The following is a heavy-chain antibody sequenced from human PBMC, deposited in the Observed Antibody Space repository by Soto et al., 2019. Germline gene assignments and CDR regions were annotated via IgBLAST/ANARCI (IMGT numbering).Heavy chain of an antibody. CDR3: ARSPSSWTHLYNWFDP. V-gene: IGHV5-51*01. CDR2: IYPGDSDT. D-gene: IGHD6-13*01. Sequence: GESLKISCKGSGYSFTSYWIGWVRQMPGKGLEWMGIIYPGDSDTRYSPSFQGQVTISADKSISTAYLQWSSLKASDTAMYYCARSPSSWTHLYNWFDPWGQGTLVTVSS. J-gene: IGHJ5*02. CDR1: GYSFTSYW.